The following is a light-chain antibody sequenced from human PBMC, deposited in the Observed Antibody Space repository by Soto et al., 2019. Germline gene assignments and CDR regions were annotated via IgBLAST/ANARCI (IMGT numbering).Light chain of an antibody. J-gene: IGKJ5*01. CDR1: QSISSY. V-gene: IGKV1-39*01. Sequence: DVHMSLPTSSLSVSLGDRVPITFRTSQSISSYLNWYQQKPGKAPKLLIYAASSLQSGVPSRFSGSGPGTDFTLTISSLQPEDFATYYCHQSYSSPPITFGQGTRLEIK. CDR2: AAS. CDR3: HQSYSSPPIT.